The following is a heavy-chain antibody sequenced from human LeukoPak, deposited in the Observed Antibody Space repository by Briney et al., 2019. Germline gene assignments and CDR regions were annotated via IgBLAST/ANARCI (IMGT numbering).Heavy chain of an antibody. CDR2: ISGSGGST. Sequence: RTGGSLRLSCAASGFTFSDYWMHWVRQAPGKGLEWVSAISGSGGSTYYADSVKGRFTISRDNSKNTLYLQMDSLRAEDTAVYYCARGDTYSSSWYGFHYWGQGTLVTVSS. V-gene: IGHV3-23*01. J-gene: IGHJ4*02. CDR1: GFTFSDYW. CDR3: ARGDTYSSSWYGFHY. D-gene: IGHD6-13*01.